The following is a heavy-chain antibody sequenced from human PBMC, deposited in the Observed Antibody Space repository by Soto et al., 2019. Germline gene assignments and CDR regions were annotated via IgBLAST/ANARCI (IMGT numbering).Heavy chain of an antibody. CDR1: GFTFITYG. J-gene: IGHJ4*02. Sequence: ESGGGLVQPGGSLRLSCAASGFTFITYGMSWVRQAPGKGLEWVSGISGSGGSTYYANSVKGRFTISRDNSKNTLYLQMNSLRAEDTAVYYCAKDGERGSYYFDYWGQGTLVTVSS. D-gene: IGHD1-26*01. CDR3: AKDGERGSYYFDY. V-gene: IGHV3-23*01. CDR2: ISGSGGST.